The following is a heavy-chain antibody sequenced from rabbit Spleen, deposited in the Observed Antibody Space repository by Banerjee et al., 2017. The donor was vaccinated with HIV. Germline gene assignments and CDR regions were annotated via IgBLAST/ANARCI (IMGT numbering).Heavy chain of an antibody. Sequence: QSLEESGGDLVKPEGSLTLTCTASGFSLSSSYYMCWVRQAPGKGLECIACIYADSSGSTYYASWAKGRFTISKTSSTTVTLEMTSLTAADTATYFCARDDALTHSYAFNLWGPGTLVTVS. J-gene: IGHJ4*01. V-gene: IGHV1S40*01. CDR1: GFSLSSSYY. D-gene: IGHD4-1*01. CDR3: ARDDALTHSYAFNL. CDR2: IYADSSGST.